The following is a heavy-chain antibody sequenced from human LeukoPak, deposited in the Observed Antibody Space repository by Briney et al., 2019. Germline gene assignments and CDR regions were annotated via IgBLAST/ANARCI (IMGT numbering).Heavy chain of an antibody. CDR2: ISSYSDYI. D-gene: IGHD5-24*01. Sequence: GGSLRLSCAASGFTFSSYTMNWVRQAPGKGLEWVSSISSYSDYIYYADSVKGRFSISRDNAKNSVYLQMNSLRAEDTAVYYCARDLIGRPREGYFDYWGQGILVTVSS. J-gene: IGHJ4*02. V-gene: IGHV3-21*01. CDR3: ARDLIGRPREGYFDY. CDR1: GFTFSSYT.